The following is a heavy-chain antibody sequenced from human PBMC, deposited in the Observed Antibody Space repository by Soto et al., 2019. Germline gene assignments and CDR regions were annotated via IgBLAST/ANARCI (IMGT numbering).Heavy chain of an antibody. CDR1: GFTFSSYW. D-gene: IGHD3-10*01. Sequence: GGSLRLSCAASGFTFSSYWMSWVRQAPGKGLEWVANIKQDGSEKYYVDSVKGRFTISRDNAKNSLYLQMNSLRAEDTAVYYCARDGRGGFGLLWFGELFPYFDYWGQGTLVTVSS. V-gene: IGHV3-7*01. CDR3: ARDGRGGFGLLWFGELFPYFDY. J-gene: IGHJ4*02. CDR2: IKQDGSEK.